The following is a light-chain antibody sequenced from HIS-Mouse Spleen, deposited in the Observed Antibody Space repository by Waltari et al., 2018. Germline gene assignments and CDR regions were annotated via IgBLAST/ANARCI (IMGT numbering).Light chain of an antibody. Sequence: QSVLTQPPSVSGAPGQRGTISCTGSSSNIGAGYDVHWCQQLPGTAPKLLIYGTGNRPSGVPDRFSGSKSGPSASLAITGLQAEDEADYYCQSYDSSLSGSRVFGGGTKLTVL. CDR2: GTG. J-gene: IGLJ3*02. CDR3: QSYDSSLSGSRV. CDR1: SSNIGAGYD. V-gene: IGLV1-40*01.